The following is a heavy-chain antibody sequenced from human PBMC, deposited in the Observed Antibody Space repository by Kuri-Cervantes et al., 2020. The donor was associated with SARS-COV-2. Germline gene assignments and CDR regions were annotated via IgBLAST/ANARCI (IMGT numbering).Heavy chain of an antibody. J-gene: IGHJ4*02. CDR1: GFTFSSYG. V-gene: IGHV3-30*02. D-gene: IGHD6-13*01. CDR2: IRYDGGAE. Sequence: GGSLRLSCAASGFTFSSYGMLWVRQAPGKGLELVAVIRYDGGAEHYKDSVQGRFTISRDNSNNMLYLQMNSLKPEDTAVYYCVKEANSGWYGGDWGQGSLVTVSS. CDR3: VKEANSGWYGGD.